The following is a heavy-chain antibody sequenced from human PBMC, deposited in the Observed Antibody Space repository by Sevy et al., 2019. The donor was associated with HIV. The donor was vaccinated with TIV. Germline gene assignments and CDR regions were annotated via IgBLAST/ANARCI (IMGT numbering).Heavy chain of an antibody. CDR3: ARDPLYYSHRDSYHLKYYFDY. J-gene: IGHJ4*02. Sequence: GGSLRLSCGASGFAFSRYGMYWVRQAPGKGLEWVAVIWHDGNYKYYADSVKGRFTISRDNSKNTLYLQMNSLRGDDSAVYFCARDPLYYSHRDSYHLKYYFDYWGQGTQVTVSS. D-gene: IGHD3-10*01. V-gene: IGHV3-33*07. CDR1: GFAFSRYG. CDR2: IWHDGNYK.